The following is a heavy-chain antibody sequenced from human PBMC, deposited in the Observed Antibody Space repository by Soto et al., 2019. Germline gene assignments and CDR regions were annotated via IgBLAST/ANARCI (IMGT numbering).Heavy chain of an antibody. CDR2: IYSGGST. CDR1: VLPVSSNY. D-gene: IGHD3-10*01. J-gene: IGHJ6*02. V-gene: IGHV3-53*05. CDR3: AKQAGFDPFTDYYYYGMDV. Sequence: GGSLRLSCAASVLPVSSNYMSWVRQAPGKGLEWVSVIYSGGSTYYADSVKGRYTISRDNSKNTLYLQMNSLRAEDTAVYYCAKQAGFDPFTDYYYYGMDVWGQGTTVTVS.